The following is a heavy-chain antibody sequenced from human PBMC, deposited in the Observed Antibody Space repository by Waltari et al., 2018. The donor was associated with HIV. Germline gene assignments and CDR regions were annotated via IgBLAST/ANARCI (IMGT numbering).Heavy chain of an antibody. Sequence: QVQLVESGGGVVQPGGSLRLSCAASGFTFSSYGMHWVRQAPGKGLEWVAFIRYDGSNKYYADSVKGRFTISRDNSKNTLYLQMNSLRAEDTAVYYCAKDRPKWELGYWGQGTLVTVSS. J-gene: IGHJ4*02. D-gene: IGHD1-26*01. V-gene: IGHV3-30*02. CDR2: IRYDGSNK. CDR3: AKDRPKWELGY. CDR1: GFTFSSYG.